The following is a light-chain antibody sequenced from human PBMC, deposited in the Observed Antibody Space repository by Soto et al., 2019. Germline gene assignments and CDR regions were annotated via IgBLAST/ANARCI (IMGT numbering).Light chain of an antibody. J-gene: IGKJ2*03. V-gene: IGKV3-20*01. CDR2: GAS. CDR1: QSVSSSY. CDR3: QQYGRSYS. Sequence: EIVLTQSPGTLSLSPGERATLSCRASQSVSSSYLGWYQQKPGQAPRLLIYGASTSATGIPDRFSGSGSGTDFTLTISRLEHEDCTVYYCQQYGRSYSFGQGTKRVN.